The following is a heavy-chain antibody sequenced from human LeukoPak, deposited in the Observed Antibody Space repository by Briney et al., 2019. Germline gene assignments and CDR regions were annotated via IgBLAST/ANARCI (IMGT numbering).Heavy chain of an antibody. CDR1: GYTFTSYD. V-gene: IGHV1-8*01. Sequence: ASVKVSCKASGYTFTSYDINWVRQATGQGLEWMGWMNPNSGNTGYAQKFQGRVTMTRNTSISTAYMELSSLRSEDTAVYYCARGGPLYYYYYYMDVWGKGTTVTVSS. J-gene: IGHJ6*03. CDR2: MNPNSGNT. CDR3: ARGGPLYYYYYYMDV.